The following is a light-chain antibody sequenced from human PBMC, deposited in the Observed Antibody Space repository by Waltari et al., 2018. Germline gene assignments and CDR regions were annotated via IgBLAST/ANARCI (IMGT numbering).Light chain of an antibody. CDR2: RVS. V-gene: IGKV1D-16*01. CDR1: EGITSW. J-gene: IGKJ2*03. Sequence: DIQVTQSPSSLSVSVGDTVTITCQASEGITSWLAWYQQKPGRAPKSLIYRVSTLESGVPSRFRGSGSGTDFTLTITSLQPEDFATYYCQQYHSPPYSFGQGTKVEIK. CDR3: QQYHSPPYS.